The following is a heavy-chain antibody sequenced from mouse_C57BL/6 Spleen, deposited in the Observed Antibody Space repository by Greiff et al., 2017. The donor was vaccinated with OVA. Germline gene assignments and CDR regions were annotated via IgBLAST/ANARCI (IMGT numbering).Heavy chain of an antibody. Sequence: VQLQQSGPELVKPGASVKISCKASGYSFTDYNMNWVKQSTGKSLEWIGVINPNYGTTSYNQKFKGKATLTVDQSSSTAYMQLNSLTSEDSAVYYCARHFITTDHYAMDYWGQGTSVTVSS. D-gene: IGHD1-1*01. J-gene: IGHJ4*01. CDR2: INPNYGTT. CDR1: GYSFTDYN. CDR3: ARHFITTDHYAMDY. V-gene: IGHV1-39*01.